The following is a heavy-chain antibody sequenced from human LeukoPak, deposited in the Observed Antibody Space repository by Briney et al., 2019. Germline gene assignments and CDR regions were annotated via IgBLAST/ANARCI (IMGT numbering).Heavy chain of an antibody. CDR2: IYRGDNT. J-gene: IGHJ4*02. CDR3: ARDGYYFDSSGYSSFDY. CDR1: GFTVSSNF. Sequence: PGGSLRLSCAVSGFTVSSNFMSWVRQAPGKGLEWISVIYRGDNTYSADSVKGRFTVSRDNYKNTLYLQMNSLRVDDTAVYYCARDGYYFDSSGYSSFDYWGQGILVTVSS. V-gene: IGHV3-66*01. D-gene: IGHD3-22*01.